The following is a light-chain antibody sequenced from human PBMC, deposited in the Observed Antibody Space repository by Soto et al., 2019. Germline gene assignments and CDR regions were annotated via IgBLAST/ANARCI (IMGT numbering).Light chain of an antibody. Sequence: QLVLTQPPAASGTPGQSVSISCSGSRSNIGTNPVNWYQQLPGTAPKLLFYTNTQRPSGVPDRFSASKSGTSASLAISGLQSEDDADYYCAAWDDSLNSVIFGGGTKLTVL. CDR3: AAWDDSLNSVI. CDR1: RSNIGTNP. J-gene: IGLJ2*01. V-gene: IGLV1-44*01. CDR2: TNT.